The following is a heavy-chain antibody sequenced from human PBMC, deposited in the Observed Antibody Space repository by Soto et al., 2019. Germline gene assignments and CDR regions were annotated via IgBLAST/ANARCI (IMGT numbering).Heavy chain of an antibody. D-gene: IGHD6-13*01. CDR1: GGSISSGGYY. V-gene: IGHV4-31*03. Sequence: PSETLSLTCTVSGGSISSGGYYWSWIRQHPGKGLEWIGYIYYSGSTYYNPSLKSRVTISVDTSKNQFSLKLSSVTAADTGVYYCARTYSSSWSPFDYWGQGTQVTVSS. CDR2: IYYSGST. CDR3: ARTYSSSWSPFDY. J-gene: IGHJ4*02.